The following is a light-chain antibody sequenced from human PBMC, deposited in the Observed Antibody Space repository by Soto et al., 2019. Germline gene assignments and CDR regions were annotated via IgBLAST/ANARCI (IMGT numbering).Light chain of an antibody. V-gene: IGKV1-12*01. CDR2: GAS. CDR3: QQSYSTPPIT. CDR1: QGISTW. J-gene: IGKJ5*01. Sequence: DIHLTQSPSSVSASVGCRVTISCRASQGISTWLAWYQQKAGKAPKLLVYGASSLQSGVPSRFSGSGSGTDFTLTISSLQPEDFATYYCQQSYSTPPITFGQGTRLEIK.